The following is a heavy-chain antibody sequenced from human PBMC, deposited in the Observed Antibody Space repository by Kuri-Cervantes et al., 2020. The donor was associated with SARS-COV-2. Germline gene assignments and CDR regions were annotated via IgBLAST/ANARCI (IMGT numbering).Heavy chain of an antibody. Sequence: SETLSLTCTVSGGSISSGGYYWSWIRQPPGKGLEWIGYIYYSGSTYYNPSLKSRVTISVDTSKNQFSLKLSSVTAADTAVYYCARRLQLAGAFDIWGQGTMVTVSS. CDR2: IYYSGST. CDR3: ARRLQLAGAFDI. CDR1: GGSISSGGYY. D-gene: IGHD6-13*01. V-gene: IGHV4-30-4*08. J-gene: IGHJ3*02.